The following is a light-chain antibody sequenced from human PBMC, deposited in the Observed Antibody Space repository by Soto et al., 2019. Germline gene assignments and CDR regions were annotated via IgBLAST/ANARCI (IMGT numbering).Light chain of an antibody. CDR3: QQYDRLPLT. CDR1: QTITPTY. CDR2: GAS. V-gene: IGKV3-20*01. Sequence: DIVLTQSPGTLSLSPGAGATLSCRASQTITPTYLAWYQQRPGQAPRLLIYGASARATGIPDRFSGSGSGTDFTLTISGLEPEDFAVYYCQQYDRLPLTFGQGTKVEIK. J-gene: IGKJ1*01.